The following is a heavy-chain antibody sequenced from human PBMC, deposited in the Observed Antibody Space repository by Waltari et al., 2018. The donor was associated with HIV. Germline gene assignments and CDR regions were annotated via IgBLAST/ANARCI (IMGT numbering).Heavy chain of an antibody. V-gene: IGHV1-2*06. CDR3: AREGLAAAAGAFDI. D-gene: IGHD6-13*01. CDR1: GYTLNAYS. CDR2: INPNTGGT. Sequence: QVQVVQSGAEVKKPGASVKVSCKASGYTLNAYSMHLVRQAPGQGPEWMGRINPNTGGTNYAQKFQGRVTMTRDTSISTAYMDLSNLTSDDTAVYYCAREGLAAAAGAFDIWGQGTMVTVSS. J-gene: IGHJ3*02.